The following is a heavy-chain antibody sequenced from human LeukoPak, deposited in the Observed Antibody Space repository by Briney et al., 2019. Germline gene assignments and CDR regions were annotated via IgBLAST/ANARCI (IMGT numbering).Heavy chain of an antibody. V-gene: IGHV4-59*01. CDR2: MYYSGST. CDR3: AGGMTTVTRFDY. CDR1: GGSLSSYY. D-gene: IGHD4-17*01. Sequence: PSETLSLTCTVSGGSLSSYYWSWIRQPPGKGLEWIGYMYYSGSTNYNPSLKSRVTISVDTSKNQFSLKLSSVTAADTAVYYCAGGMTTVTRFDYWGQGTLVTVSS. J-gene: IGHJ4*02.